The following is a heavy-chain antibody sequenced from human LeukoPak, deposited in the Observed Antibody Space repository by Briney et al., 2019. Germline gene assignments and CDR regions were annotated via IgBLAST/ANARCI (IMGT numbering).Heavy chain of an antibody. Sequence: PGGSLRLSCAASGFTFSSYSMNWVRQAPGKGLEWVSSISSSSSYIYYADSVKGRFTISRDNAKNSLYLQMNSLRAEDTAVYYCARGIVVVPAAIFYYYYGMDVWGQGTTVTVSS. CDR3: ARGIVVVPAAIFYYYYGMDV. J-gene: IGHJ6*02. CDR1: GFTFSSYS. V-gene: IGHV3-21*01. CDR2: ISSSSSYI. D-gene: IGHD2-2*01.